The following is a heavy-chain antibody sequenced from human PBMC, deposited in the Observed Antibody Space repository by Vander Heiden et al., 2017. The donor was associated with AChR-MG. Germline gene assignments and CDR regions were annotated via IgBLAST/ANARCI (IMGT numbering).Heavy chain of an antibody. Sequence: QVQLVQSGAEVKKPGSSVKVSCQASGGTFSSYAISWVRQAPGQGLEWMGGIIPIFGTANYAQKFQGRVTMTADESTSTAYMELSSLRSEDTAVYYCAKERGPTYFGGDCYSFNDAFDIWGQGTMVTVSS. CDR2: IIPIFGTA. V-gene: IGHV1-69*01. J-gene: IGHJ3*02. D-gene: IGHD2-21*02. CDR3: AKERGPTYFGGDCYSFNDAFDI. CDR1: GGTFSSYA.